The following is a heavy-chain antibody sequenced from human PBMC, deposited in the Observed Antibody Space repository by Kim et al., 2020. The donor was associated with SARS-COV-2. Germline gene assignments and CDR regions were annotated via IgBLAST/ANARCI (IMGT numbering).Heavy chain of an antibody. J-gene: IGHJ4*02. D-gene: IGHD2-21*01. V-gene: IGHV3-15*01. CDR1: GFTFSNAW. CDR2: IKSKTDGGTT. Sequence: GGSLRLSCAASGFTFSNAWMSWVRQAPGKGLEWVGRIKSKTDGGTTDYAAPVKGRFTISRDDSKNTLYLQMNSLKTEDTAVYYCTTDLFHDLGNPYYFDYWGQGTLVTVSS. CDR3: TTDLFHDLGNPYYFDY.